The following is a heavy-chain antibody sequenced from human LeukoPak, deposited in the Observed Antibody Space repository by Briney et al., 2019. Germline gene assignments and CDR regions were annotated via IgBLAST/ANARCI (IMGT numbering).Heavy chain of an antibody. CDR3: ARSNGDYAIHPDY. Sequence: PGGSLRLSCAASGFTFSSYAMTWVRQAPGKGLEWVSAISGSGSNTYYADSVKGRFTISRDNSKNTLCLLINSLRAAYTAVYYCARSNGDYAIHPDYWGQGTLVTVSS. CDR1: GFTFSSYA. CDR2: ISGSGSNT. J-gene: IGHJ4*02. D-gene: IGHD4-17*01. V-gene: IGHV3-23*01.